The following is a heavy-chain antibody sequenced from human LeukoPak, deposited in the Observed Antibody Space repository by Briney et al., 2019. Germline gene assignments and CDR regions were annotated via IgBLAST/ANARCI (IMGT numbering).Heavy chain of an antibody. J-gene: IGHJ4*02. V-gene: IGHV3-7*01. D-gene: IGHD6-13*01. Sequence: GGSLRLSCAAPGFTFSSYWMSWVRQAPGKGLEWVANIKQDGGEKYYVDSVKGRFTISRDNAKNSLYLQMNSLRAEDTAVYYCAREMYSSSWYPYFDSWGQGTLVTVSS. CDR2: IKQDGGEK. CDR3: AREMYSSSWYPYFDS. CDR1: GFTFSSYW.